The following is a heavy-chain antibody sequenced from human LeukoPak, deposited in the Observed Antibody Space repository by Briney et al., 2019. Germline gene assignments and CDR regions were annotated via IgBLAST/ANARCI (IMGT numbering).Heavy chain of an antibody. D-gene: IGHD3-22*01. CDR1: GFTFSSYG. J-gene: IGHJ5*02. CDR2: ISYDGSNK. CDR3: AKTYYYDSSGFSAFDP. V-gene: IGHV3-30*18. Sequence: GGSLRLSCAAPGFTFSSYGMHWVRQAPGKGLEWVAVISYDGSNKYYADSVKGRFTISRDNSKNTLYLQMNSLRAEDTAVYYCAKTYYYDSSGFSAFDPWGQGTLVTVSS.